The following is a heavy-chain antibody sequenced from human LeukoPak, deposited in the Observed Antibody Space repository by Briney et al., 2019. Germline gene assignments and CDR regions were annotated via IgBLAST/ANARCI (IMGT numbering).Heavy chain of an antibody. D-gene: IGHD5-18*01. CDR3: ARGGVGYSWEFDY. CDR1: GFTFSSYW. J-gene: IGHJ4*02. CDR2: IYSGGST. V-gene: IGHV3-66*01. Sequence: PGGSLRLSCAASGFTFSSYWMSWVRQAPGKGLEWVSVIYSGGSTYYADSVKGRFTISRDNSKNTLYLQMNSLRAEDTAVYYCARGGVGYSWEFDYWGQGTLVTVSS.